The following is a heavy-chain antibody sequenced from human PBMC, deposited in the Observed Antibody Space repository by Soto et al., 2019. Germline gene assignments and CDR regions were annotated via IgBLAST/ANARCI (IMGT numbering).Heavy chain of an antibody. CDR1: GGTFSSYA. D-gene: IGHD6-13*01. V-gene: IGHV1-69*06. J-gene: IGHJ5*02. Sequence: QVQLVQSGAEVKKPGSSVKVSCKASGGTFSSYAISWVRQAPGQGLEWMGGIIPIFGTANYAQKFQGRVTITADKSTSTAYMELSSLRSEDTAVYYCARDGIAAAGRGKRRSWFDPWGQGTLVTVSS. CDR3: ARDGIAAAGRGKRRSWFDP. CDR2: IIPIFGTA.